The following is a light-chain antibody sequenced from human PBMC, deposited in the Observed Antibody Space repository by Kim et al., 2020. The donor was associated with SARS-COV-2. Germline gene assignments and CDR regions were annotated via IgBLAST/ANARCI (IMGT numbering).Light chain of an antibody. J-gene: IGKJ5*01. CDR2: AAS. Sequence: SASVGDRVTIPCRASQGISSWLAWHQQKPGKAPKLLIYAASSLQSGVPSRFSDSGSGTDFTLTISSLQPEDFATYYCQQTNSFPSFGQGTRLEIK. CDR3: QQTNSFPS. CDR1: QGISSW. V-gene: IGKV1-12*02.